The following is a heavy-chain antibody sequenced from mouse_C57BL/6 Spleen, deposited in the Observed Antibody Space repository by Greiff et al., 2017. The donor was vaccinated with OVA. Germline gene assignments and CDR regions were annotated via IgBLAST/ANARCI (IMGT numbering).Heavy chain of an antibody. CDR3: ARRVTTVVATRDWYFDV. D-gene: IGHD1-1*01. V-gene: IGHV3-6*01. CDR1: GYSITSGYY. Sequence: EVQLQESGPGLVKPSQSLSLTCSVTGYSITSGYYWNWIRQFPGNKLEWMGYISYDGSNNYNPSLKNRISITRDTSKNQFFLKLNSVTTEDTATXYCARRVTTVVATRDWYFDVWGTGTTVTVSS. CDR2: ISYDGSN. J-gene: IGHJ1*03.